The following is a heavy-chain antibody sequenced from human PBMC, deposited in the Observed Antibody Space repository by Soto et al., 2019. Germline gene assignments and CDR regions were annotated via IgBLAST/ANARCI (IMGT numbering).Heavy chain of an antibody. CDR3: ARVRDSSSSGMDV. Sequence: PGGSLRLSCAASGFTFSSYEMNWVRQAPGKGLEWVSYISSSGSTIYYADSVKGRFTISRDNAKNSLYLQMNSLRAEDTAVYYCARVRDSSSSGMDVWGQGTTVTVSS. CDR2: ISSSGSTI. V-gene: IGHV3-48*03. CDR1: GFTFSSYE. J-gene: IGHJ6*02. D-gene: IGHD6-6*01.